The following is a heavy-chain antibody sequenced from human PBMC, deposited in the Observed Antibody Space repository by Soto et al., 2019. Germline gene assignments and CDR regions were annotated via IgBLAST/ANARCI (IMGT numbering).Heavy chain of an antibody. D-gene: IGHD5-12*01. CDR3: ASAPRRDGYNYPLAYFQH. J-gene: IGHJ1*01. V-gene: IGHV1-69*13. Sequence: EASVKVSCKASGGTFSSYAISWVRQAPGQGLEWMGGIIPIFGTANYAQKFQGRVTITADESTSTAYMELSSLRSEDTAVYYCASAPRRDGYNYPLAYFQHWGQGTLVTVSS. CDR1: GGTFSSYA. CDR2: IIPIFGTA.